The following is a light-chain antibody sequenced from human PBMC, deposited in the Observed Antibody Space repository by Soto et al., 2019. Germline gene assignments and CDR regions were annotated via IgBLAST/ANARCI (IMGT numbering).Light chain of an antibody. CDR3: QQYYSAPLT. J-gene: IGKJ4*01. CDR1: QSVFFNSDNKNY. CDR2: WAS. Sequence: DTVMTQSPDSLAVSLGERATINCKSSQSVFFNSDNKNYLAWYQQKPGQPPKLLIYWASTRESGVPDRFSGSGSGSATDFTLTISSLQAEDVAVYYCQQYYSAPLTFGGGTKVEIK. V-gene: IGKV4-1*01.